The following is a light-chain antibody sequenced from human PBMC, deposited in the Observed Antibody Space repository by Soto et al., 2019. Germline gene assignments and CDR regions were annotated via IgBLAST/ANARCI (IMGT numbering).Light chain of an antibody. CDR3: AAWDDSLNGYV. V-gene: IGLV1-44*01. Sequence: QLVLTQPPSTSGTPGQRVTISCSGSSSNIGGEAVNWYQQLPGTAPKLLIYSYNQRPSGVPDRFSGSKSGTSASLAISGLQPEDEADYICAAWDDSLNGYVFGTGTKLTVL. J-gene: IGLJ1*01. CDR2: SYN. CDR1: SSNIGGEA.